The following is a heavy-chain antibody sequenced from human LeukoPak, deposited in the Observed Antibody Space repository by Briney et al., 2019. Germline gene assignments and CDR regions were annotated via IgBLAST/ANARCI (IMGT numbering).Heavy chain of an antibody. Sequence: GASVKVSCKSSRYTFTIYYMHWVPQAPEQGLEWVGIINPSGGSTSYAQKFQGRVTMTRDMSTSTVYMELSGLRSEDTAVYYCARDVESGQDYYDSSGYSFGDYWGQGTLVTVSS. CDR1: RYTFTIYY. CDR3: ARDVESGQDYYDSSGYSFGDY. CDR2: INPSGGST. J-gene: IGHJ4*02. D-gene: IGHD3-22*01. V-gene: IGHV1-46*01.